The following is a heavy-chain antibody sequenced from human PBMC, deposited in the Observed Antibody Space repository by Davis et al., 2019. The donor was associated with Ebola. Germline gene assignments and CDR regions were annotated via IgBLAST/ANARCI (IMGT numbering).Heavy chain of an antibody. CDR3: ARNTWPVAFDM. V-gene: IGHV3-21*01. J-gene: IGHJ3*02. CDR1: GFTFSNAW. CDR2: IGSSSRDK. D-gene: IGHD6-19*01. Sequence: GGSLRLSCAASGFTFSNAWMSWVRQAPGKGLEWVSFIGSSSRDKYYADSVKGRFTISRDNAKNSVYLQMNSLRAEDTAVYFCARNTWPVAFDMWGQGTMVTVSS.